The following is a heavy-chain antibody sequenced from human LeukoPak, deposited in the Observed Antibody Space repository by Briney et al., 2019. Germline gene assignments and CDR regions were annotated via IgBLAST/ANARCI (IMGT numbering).Heavy chain of an antibody. CDR2: IYYSGST. J-gene: IGHJ3*02. Sequence: SETLSLTCTVSGGSISSYYWSWIRQPPGKGLEWIGYIYYSGSTNYNPSLKSRVTISVDTSKNQFSLKLSSVTAADTAVYYCATEWDSSGWYGGAFGIWGQGTMVTVSS. V-gene: IGHV4-59*01. D-gene: IGHD6-19*01. CDR1: GGSISSYY. CDR3: ATEWDSSGWYGGAFGI.